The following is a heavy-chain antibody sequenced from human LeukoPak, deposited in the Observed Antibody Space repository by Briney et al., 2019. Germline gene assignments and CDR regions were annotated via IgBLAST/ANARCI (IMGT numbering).Heavy chain of an antibody. CDR1: GFTFSSSG. J-gene: IGHJ4*02. CDR3: ARRAGAYSHPYDY. V-gene: IGHV3-23*01. CDR2: ISASGGTT. Sequence: GGTLRLSCAASGFTFSSSGVSWVRQAPGKGLEWVSAISASGGTTYYTDSVKGRFTISRDDSKNTLYLQMNSLRAEDTAVYYCARRAGAYSHPYDYWGQGTLVTVSS. D-gene: IGHD4/OR15-4a*01.